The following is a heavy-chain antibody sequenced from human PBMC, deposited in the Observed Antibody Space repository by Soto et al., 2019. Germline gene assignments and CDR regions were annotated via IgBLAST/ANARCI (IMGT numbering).Heavy chain of an antibody. Sequence: QVQLVQSGAEVKKPGASVKVSCKASGYTFTSYGISWVRQAPGQGLEWMGGISAYNGNTNYAQKLQGRITMTTDTSTSTAYMELRSLRSDDTAVYYCARDPATVTTRGVVWKKGTDYMDVWGKGTTVTVSS. CDR2: ISAYNGNT. J-gene: IGHJ6*03. CDR3: ARDPATVTTRGVVWKKGTDYMDV. D-gene: IGHD4-17*01. CDR1: GYTFTSYG. V-gene: IGHV1-18*01.